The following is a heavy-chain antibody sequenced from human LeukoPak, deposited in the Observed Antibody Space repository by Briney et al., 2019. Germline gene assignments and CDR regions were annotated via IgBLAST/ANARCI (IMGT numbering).Heavy chain of an antibody. Sequence: SETLSLTCTVSGGSISSSFYYWGWIRQPPGKGLEWIGYIYYSGSTFYNPSLKSRVTISVDTSKNEFSLKLSSVTAADTAVYYCAREFWSGSYSDKWGQGTLVTVSS. CDR2: IYYSGST. D-gene: IGHD3-3*01. V-gene: IGHV4-30-4*08. CDR3: AREFWSGSYSDK. CDR1: GGSISSSFYY. J-gene: IGHJ4*02.